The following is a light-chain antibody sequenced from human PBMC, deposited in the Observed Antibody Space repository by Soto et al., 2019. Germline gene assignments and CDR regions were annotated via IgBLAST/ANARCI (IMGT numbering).Light chain of an antibody. CDR1: QDIDNY. Sequence: DIQMTQSPSSLSASVGDRVTITCQASQDIDNYVNWYQQKPGKAPKLLIHAASNLETGVPSRFSGSGSGTAFSFTISSLQPDDFATYYCQQYNNYWTFGQGTKVEIK. V-gene: IGKV1-33*01. CDR2: AAS. CDR3: QQYNNYWT. J-gene: IGKJ1*01.